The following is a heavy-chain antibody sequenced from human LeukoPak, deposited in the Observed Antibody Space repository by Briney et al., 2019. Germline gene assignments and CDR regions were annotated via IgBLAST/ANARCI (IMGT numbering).Heavy chain of an antibody. D-gene: IGHD3-22*01. CDR2: IYYSGST. CDR1: GGSISSSSYY. Sequence: PSETLSLTCTVSGGSISSSSYYWGWIRQPPGKGLEWIGSIYYSGSTYYNPSLKSRVTISVDTSKNQFSLKLSSVTAADTAVYYCARARYDSSGFWAAHFDYWGQGTLVTVSS. V-gene: IGHV4-39*07. J-gene: IGHJ4*02. CDR3: ARARYDSSGFWAAHFDY.